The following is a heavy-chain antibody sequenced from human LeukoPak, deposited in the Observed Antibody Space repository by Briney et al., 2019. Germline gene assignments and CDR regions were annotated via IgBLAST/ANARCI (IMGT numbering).Heavy chain of an antibody. CDR2: ISGSGDTT. CDR1: GFTFSGYA. CDR3: AKGRVVPAALLDY. Sequence: GGSLRPSCAASGFTFSGYAMTWVRQVPGKGLEWVSSISGSGDTTNYADSVKGRFTISRDNSKNTLFLQMNSLRADDTAVYYCAKGRVVPAALLDYWGQGTLVTVSS. J-gene: IGHJ4*02. V-gene: IGHV3-23*01. D-gene: IGHD2-15*01.